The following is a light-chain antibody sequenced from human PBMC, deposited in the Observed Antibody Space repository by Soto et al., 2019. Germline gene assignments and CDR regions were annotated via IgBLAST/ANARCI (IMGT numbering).Light chain of an antibody. CDR1: QSVSSN. CDR3: QQYNNWPPYT. V-gene: IGKV3-15*01. CDR2: GAS. Sequence: EIVMTQSPATLSVSPGERATLSCRASQSVSSNLAWYQQKPGQAPRLLIYGASTRATGIPARFSGSGSGTEFTLIISSLQSEDFAVYYCQQYNNWPPYTIGQGTKLEIK. J-gene: IGKJ2*01.